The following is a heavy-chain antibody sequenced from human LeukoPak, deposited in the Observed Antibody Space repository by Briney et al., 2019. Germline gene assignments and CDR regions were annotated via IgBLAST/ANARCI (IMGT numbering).Heavy chain of an antibody. J-gene: IGHJ6*02. CDR3: AAVLPSASTGHYYGIVV. Sequence: GGSLRLSCAASGFTFNNYGMHWVRQAPGKGLEWVAVISYHGSEKFYAESVKGRFTISRDNSKSTLYLQMNSLRAEDTALYYCAAVLPSASTGHYYGIVVWGRGTAVTVSS. D-gene: IGHD2-2*01. V-gene: IGHV3-30*03. CDR2: ISYHGSEK. CDR1: GFTFNNYG.